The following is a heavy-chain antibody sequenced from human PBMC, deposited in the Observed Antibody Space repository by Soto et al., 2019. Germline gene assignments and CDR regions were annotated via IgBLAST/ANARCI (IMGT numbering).Heavy chain of an antibody. CDR1: GFTFSSYA. D-gene: IGHD1-1*01. V-gene: IGHV3-23*01. CDR2: ISGSGGST. CDR3: AKDARRTPTPPNYYYYGMDV. Sequence: GGSLRLSCAASGFTFSSYAMSWVRQAPGKGLEWVSAISGSGGSTYYADSVKGRFTISRDNSKNTLYLQMNSLRAEDTAVYYCAKDARRTPTPPNYYYYGMDVWGQGTTVTVSS. J-gene: IGHJ6*02.